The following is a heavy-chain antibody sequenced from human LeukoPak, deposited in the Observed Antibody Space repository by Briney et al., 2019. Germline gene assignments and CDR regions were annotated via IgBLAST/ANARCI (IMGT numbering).Heavy chain of an antibody. V-gene: IGHV3-11*01. J-gene: IGHJ4*02. Sequence: PGGSLRLSCAASRFTVSDYYMSWIRQAPGKGLEWVSYISSSGSTIYSADSVKGRFTISRDNAKNSLYLQMNSLRAEDTAVYYCARGWVVGATRFDYWGQGTLVTVSS. CDR2: ISSSGSTI. CDR3: ARGWVVGATRFDY. D-gene: IGHD1-26*01. CDR1: RFTVSDYY.